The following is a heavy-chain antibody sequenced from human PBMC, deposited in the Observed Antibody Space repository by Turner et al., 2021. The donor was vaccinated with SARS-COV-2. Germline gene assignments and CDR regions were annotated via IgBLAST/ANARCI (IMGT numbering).Heavy chain of an antibody. CDR1: GFTVSSNY. CDR2: IYSGGST. D-gene: IGHD3-16*02. CDR3: AREIDDYVWGSYRRGY. Sequence: EVQLVASGGGLVQPGGSLRLSCAAPGFTVSSNYMSWVRQAPGKGLEWVSIIYSGGSTYYADSVKGRFTISRDNSKNTLYLQMNSLRAEDTAVYYCAREIDDYVWGSYRRGYWGQGTLVTVSS. J-gene: IGHJ4*02. V-gene: IGHV3-66*01.